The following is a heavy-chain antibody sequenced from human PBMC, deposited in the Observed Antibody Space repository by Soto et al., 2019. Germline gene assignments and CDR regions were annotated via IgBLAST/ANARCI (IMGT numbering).Heavy chain of an antibody. Sequence: SETLSLTCAVSGGSISSSNWWSWVRQPPGKGLEWIGEIYHSGSTYYNPSLESRVTISVDTSKNQFSLRLSSVTAADTAVYYCAREVVEPAAMGNHYYYMDVWGKGTTVTVSS. CDR1: GGSISSSNW. D-gene: IGHD2-2*01. CDR2: IYHSGST. CDR3: AREVVEPAAMGNHYYYMDV. V-gene: IGHV4-4*02. J-gene: IGHJ6*03.